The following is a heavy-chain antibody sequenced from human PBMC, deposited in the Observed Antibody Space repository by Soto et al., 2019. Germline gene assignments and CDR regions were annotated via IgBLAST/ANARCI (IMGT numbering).Heavy chain of an antibody. Sequence: EVQLVESGGGLVKPGGYLRLPCAASGFTFSNAWMNWVRQAPGKGLEWVGRIKSKTDGGTTDYAAPVKGRFTISRDDSKNTLYLQMNSLKTEDTAVYYCTTLSGIAVAGYYFDYWGQGTLVTVSS. CDR1: GFTFSNAW. CDR3: TTLSGIAVAGYYFDY. J-gene: IGHJ4*02. V-gene: IGHV3-15*07. CDR2: IKSKTDGGTT. D-gene: IGHD6-19*01.